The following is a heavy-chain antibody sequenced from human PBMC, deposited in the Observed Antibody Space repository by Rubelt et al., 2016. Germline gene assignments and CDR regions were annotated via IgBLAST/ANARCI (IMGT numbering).Heavy chain of an antibody. Sequence: QVQLVQSGAEVKKPGSSVKVSCKASGGTFRSYAISWVRQAPGQGLEWMGGIIPIFGTATYAQKFQGRVTIIADESTSTSYMELSSLRAEDTAVYYCARREELCPFDYWGQGTRVTVSS. CDR2: IIPIFGTA. J-gene: IGHJ4*02. CDR3: ARREELCPFDY. CDR1: GGTFRSYA. D-gene: IGHD1-26*01. V-gene: IGHV1-69*01.